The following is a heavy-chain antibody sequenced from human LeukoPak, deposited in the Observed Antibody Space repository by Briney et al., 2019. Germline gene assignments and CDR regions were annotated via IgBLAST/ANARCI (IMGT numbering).Heavy chain of an antibody. CDR3: ARGELGELTFDY. J-gene: IGHJ4*02. CDR2: IYSGGST. V-gene: IGHV3-66*01. D-gene: IGHD3-10*01. Sequence: GGSLRLSCAASGFTVSSNYMSWVRQAPGKGLEWVSVIYSGGSTYYADSVKGRFTISRDNSKNTLYLQMNSLRAEDTAVYYCARGELGELTFDYWGQETLVTVSS. CDR1: GFTVSSNY.